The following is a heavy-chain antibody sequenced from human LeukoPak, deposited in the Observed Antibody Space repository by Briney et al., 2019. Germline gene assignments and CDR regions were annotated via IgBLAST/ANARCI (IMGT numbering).Heavy chain of an antibody. J-gene: IGHJ4*02. Sequence: SETLSQTRAVSGASIISDGYSWSWIRQPPGKGLEWIGNIYQSESTYYNPSLKSRITISIDRSKNHFSLNLGSVTAADTAVYYCGRSYGSGFVSWGQGTLVSVSS. CDR2: IYQSEST. CDR1: GASIISDGYS. V-gene: IGHV4-30-2*01. CDR3: GRSYGSGFVS. D-gene: IGHD3-10*01.